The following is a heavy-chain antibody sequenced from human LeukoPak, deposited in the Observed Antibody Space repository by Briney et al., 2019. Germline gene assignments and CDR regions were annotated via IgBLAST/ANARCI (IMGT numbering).Heavy chain of an antibody. J-gene: IGHJ4*02. D-gene: IGHD5-18*01. V-gene: IGHV4-31*03. CDR1: GGSISSGGDY. Sequence: PSETLSLTCTVSGGSISSGGDYWSWIRQPPGKGLEWIAYIYYSGSTYYNPSLKSRVTISVDTSKNQFSLKLTSVTAADTAVCYCARAVPDTAMALDYWGQGTLVTVSS. CDR3: ARAVPDTAMALDY. CDR2: IYYSGST.